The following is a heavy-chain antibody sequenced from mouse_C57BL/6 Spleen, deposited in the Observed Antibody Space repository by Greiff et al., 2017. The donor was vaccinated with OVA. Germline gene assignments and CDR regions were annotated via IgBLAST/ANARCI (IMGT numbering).Heavy chain of an antibody. J-gene: IGHJ4*01. D-gene: IGHD3-2*02. Sequence: VQLQQSGAELARPGASVKLSCKASGYTFTSYGISWVKQRTGQGLEWIGEIYPRSGNTYYNEKFKGKATLTADKSSSTAYMELRSLTSEDSAVYFCARPGSSGYDYAMDYWGQGTSVTVSS. CDR2: IYPRSGNT. CDR1: GYTFTSYG. CDR3: ARPGSSGYDYAMDY. V-gene: IGHV1-81*01.